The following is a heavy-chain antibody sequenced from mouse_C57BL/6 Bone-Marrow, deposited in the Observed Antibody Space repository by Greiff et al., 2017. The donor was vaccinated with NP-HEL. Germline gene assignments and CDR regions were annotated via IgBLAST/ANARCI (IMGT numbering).Heavy chain of an antibody. CDR2: ISSGGSYT. J-gene: IGHJ3*01. D-gene: IGHD6-5*01. Sequence: EVKLVESGGDLVKPGGSLKLSCAASGFTFSSYGMSWVRQTPDKRLEWVATISSGGSYTYYPDSVKGRFTISRDNAKNTLYLQVSSLKSEDTAMYYCARHRLSWFAYWGQGTLVTVSA. CDR1: GFTFSSYG. CDR3: ARHRLSWFAY. V-gene: IGHV5-6*01.